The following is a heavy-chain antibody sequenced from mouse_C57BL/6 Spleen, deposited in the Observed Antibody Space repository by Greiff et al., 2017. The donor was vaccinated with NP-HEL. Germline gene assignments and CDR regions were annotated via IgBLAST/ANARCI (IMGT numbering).Heavy chain of an antibody. V-gene: IGHV1-69*01. J-gene: IGHJ2*01. D-gene: IGHD2-2*01. CDR1: GYTFTSYW. CDR2: IDPSDSYT. Sequence: QVQLQQPGAELVMPGASVKLSCKASGYTFTSYWMHWVKQRPGQGLEWIGEIDPSDSYTNYNQKFKGKSTLTVDKSSSTAYMQLSSLTSEDSAVYYCARRLRRGNFGYWGQGTTLTVSS. CDR3: ARRLRRGNFGY.